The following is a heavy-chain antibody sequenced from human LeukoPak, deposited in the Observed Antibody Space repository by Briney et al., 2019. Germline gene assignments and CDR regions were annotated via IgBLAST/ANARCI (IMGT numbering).Heavy chain of an antibody. D-gene: IGHD2-21*02. J-gene: IGHJ3*02. V-gene: IGHV3-23*01. Sequence: GGSLRLSCAASGFPFSAFAMSWVRQVPGKGLEYVATVSGSGSRTFYADSVKGRFTISRDNSKKTLYVHMHSLRVEDTAIYYCASGGAAATDAPHGDVVTATLDGYDIWGQGTLVTVSS. CDR2: VSGSGSRT. CDR3: ASGGAAATDAPHGDVVTATLDGYDI. CDR1: GFPFSAFA.